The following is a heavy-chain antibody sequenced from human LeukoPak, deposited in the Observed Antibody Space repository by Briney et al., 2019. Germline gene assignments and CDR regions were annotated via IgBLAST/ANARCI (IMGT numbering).Heavy chain of an antibody. V-gene: IGHV1-69*01. CDR3: ARDVSPGYSYGLSYFDY. CDR2: IIPIFGTA. Sequence: EASVKVSCKASGGSFSSYAISWVRQAPGQGLEWMGGIIPIFGTADYAQKFQGRVTITADESTSTAYMELSSLRSEDTAVYYCARDVSPGYSYGLSYFDYWGQGTLVTVSS. D-gene: IGHD5-18*01. J-gene: IGHJ4*02. CDR1: GGSFSSYA.